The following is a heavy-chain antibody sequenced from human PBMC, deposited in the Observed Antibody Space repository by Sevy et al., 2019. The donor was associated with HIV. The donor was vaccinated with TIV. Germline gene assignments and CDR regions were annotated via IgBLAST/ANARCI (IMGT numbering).Heavy chain of an antibody. J-gene: IGHJ4*02. CDR2: IRSKANSYAT. CDR3: TTNLHGIAAAGNFDY. V-gene: IGHV3-73*01. D-gene: IGHD6-13*01. CDR1: GFTFSGSA. Sequence: GGSLRLSCAASGFTFSGSAMHWVRQASGKGLEWVGRIRSKANSYATAYAASVKGRFTISRDDSKNTAYLQMNSLKTEDTAMYYCTTNLHGIAAAGNFDYWGQGTLVTVSS.